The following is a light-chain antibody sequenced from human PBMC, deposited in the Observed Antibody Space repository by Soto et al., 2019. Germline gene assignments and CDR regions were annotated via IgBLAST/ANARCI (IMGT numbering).Light chain of an antibody. Sequence: QSALTQPRSVSGSPGQSVTLSCTGTSSDVGGYDYVSWYQQPPGKAPKLIIFDVSKRPSGVPVRFSGSKSGNTAYLTISGLQAEDEADYYCCSYAGSYTFYVFGTGTKLTVL. CDR3: CSYAGSYTFYV. V-gene: IGLV2-11*01. J-gene: IGLJ1*01. CDR1: SSDVGGYDY. CDR2: DVS.